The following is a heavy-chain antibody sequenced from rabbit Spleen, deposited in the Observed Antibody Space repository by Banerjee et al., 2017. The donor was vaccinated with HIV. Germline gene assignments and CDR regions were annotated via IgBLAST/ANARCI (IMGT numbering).Heavy chain of an antibody. Sequence: EQLEESGGGLVKPEGSLTLTCKASGVSLNDKDVMCWVRQAPGKGLEWIACINTSTGTTVYATWAKGRFTISRTSSPSVTLQMTSLTAADTATYFCARDLVAVIGWNFNLWGPGTLVTVS. CDR2: INTSTGTT. J-gene: IGHJ4*01. CDR1: GVSLNDKDV. V-gene: IGHV1S45*01. CDR3: ARDLVAVIGWNFNL. D-gene: IGHD1-1*01.